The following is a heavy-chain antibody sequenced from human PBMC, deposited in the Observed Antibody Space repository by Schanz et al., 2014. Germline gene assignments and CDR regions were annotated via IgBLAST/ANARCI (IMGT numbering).Heavy chain of an antibody. J-gene: IGHJ4*02. CDR2: IKQDESER. V-gene: IGHV3-7*01. CDR1: GFTFSDSW. CDR3: ARDKGGYYPFDY. Sequence: EVQLVESGGGFVQPGGSLRLSCAASGFTFSDSWMHWVRQAPGKGLEWVANIKQDESERSYVDSVKGRFTISRDNAKNSLYLQMNSLRAEDTAVYYCARDKGGYYPFDYWGQGTLVTVSS. D-gene: IGHD3-3*01.